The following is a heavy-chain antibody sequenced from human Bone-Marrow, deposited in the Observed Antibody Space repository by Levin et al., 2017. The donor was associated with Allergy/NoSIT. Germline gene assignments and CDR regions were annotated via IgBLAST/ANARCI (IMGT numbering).Heavy chain of an antibody. Sequence: GESLKISCKASGYTFTGYYIHWVRQAPGQGLEWMGRINPNSGGTNYAQTFQGRVTMTRDTSISTAYMELSRLRSADTAVYYCAREVSVYYGSGTYYNVPDRPYFDYWGQGTLVTVSS. CDR1: GYTFTGYY. V-gene: IGHV1-2*06. J-gene: IGHJ4*02. CDR2: INPNSGGT. CDR3: AREVSVYYGSGTYYNVPDRPYFDY. D-gene: IGHD3-10*01.